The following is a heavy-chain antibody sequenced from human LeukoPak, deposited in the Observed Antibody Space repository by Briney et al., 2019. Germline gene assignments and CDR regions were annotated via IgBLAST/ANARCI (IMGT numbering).Heavy chain of an antibody. J-gene: IGHJ3*02. CDR3: ARGVRGVNPDAFDI. CDR2: MNPNSGNT. CDR1: GYTFTSYD. Sequence: GASVKVSCKASGYTFTSYDINWVRQATGQGLEWMGWMNPNSGNTGYAQKFQGRVTMTRNTSISTAYMELSSLRSEDTAVYYCARGVRGVNPDAFDIWGQGTMVTVSS. D-gene: IGHD3-10*01. V-gene: IGHV1-8*01.